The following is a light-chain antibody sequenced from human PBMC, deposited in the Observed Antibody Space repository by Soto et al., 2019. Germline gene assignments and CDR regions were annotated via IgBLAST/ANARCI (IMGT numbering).Light chain of an antibody. V-gene: IGLV2-14*01. Sequence: QSALTQPASVSGAPGQSITISCTGTSSDVGGYKYVSWYQQHPGKAPKLVIFEVSIRPSGVSIRFSGSKSGNTASLTISGLQTEDEADYYCSSYTSRPTLFVFGSGTKLTVL. CDR1: SSDVGGYKY. CDR2: EVS. CDR3: SSYTSRPTLFV. J-gene: IGLJ1*01.